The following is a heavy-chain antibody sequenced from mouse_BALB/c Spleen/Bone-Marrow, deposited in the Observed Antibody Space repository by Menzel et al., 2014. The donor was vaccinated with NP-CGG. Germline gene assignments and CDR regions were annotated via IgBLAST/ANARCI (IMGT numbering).Heavy chain of an antibody. Sequence: LEESGPELVKPGASVKISCKASGYSFTSYYIHWVKQGPGQGLEWIGWIFPGSGNTKYNEKFKGKATLTADTSSSTAYMQLSSLTSEDSAVYFCARRYGSSRYYFDYWGQGTTLTVSS. J-gene: IGHJ2*01. V-gene: IGHV1-66*01. CDR2: IFPGSGNT. CDR3: ARRYGSSRYYFDY. CDR1: GYSFTSYY. D-gene: IGHD1-1*01.